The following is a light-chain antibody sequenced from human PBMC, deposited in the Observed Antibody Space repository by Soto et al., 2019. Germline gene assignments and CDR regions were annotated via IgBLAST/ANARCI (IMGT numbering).Light chain of an antibody. CDR2: DVS. V-gene: IGKV1-33*01. J-gene: IGKJ4*01. CDR1: QDIRNY. CDR3: QHFDDLTLT. Sequence: DIQMTQSPSSLSASVGDRVTITCQASQDIRNYLNWYQQKPGKAPKILIYDVSVLEAGVPSRFSGGGTGKHFTLTTSSLHADDAASYSRQHFDDLTLTCAGGTKLQIK.